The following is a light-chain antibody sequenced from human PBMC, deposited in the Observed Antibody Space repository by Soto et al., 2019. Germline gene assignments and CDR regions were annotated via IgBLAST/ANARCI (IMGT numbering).Light chain of an antibody. CDR2: EVS. CDR1: SSDVGSYNL. CDR3: CSYAGSSTYV. Sequence: QSVLTQPASVSGSPGQSITISCTGTSSDVGSYNLVSWYQQHPGKAPKLMIYEVSKRPSGVSNRFSGSNSGNTASLTISGLQAEDEADYYCCSYAGSSTYVFGTGTKVTVL. V-gene: IGLV2-23*02. J-gene: IGLJ1*01.